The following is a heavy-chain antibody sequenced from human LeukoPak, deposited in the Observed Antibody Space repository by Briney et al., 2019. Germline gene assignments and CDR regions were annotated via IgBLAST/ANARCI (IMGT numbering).Heavy chain of an antibody. Sequence: ASVKVSRKASGYTFTGYYMHWVRQAPGQGLEWMGWINPNSGGTNYAQKFQGRVTMTRDTSISTAYMELSRLRSDDTAVYYCARGLGSPAGAFDIWGQGTMVTVSS. D-gene: IGHD3-16*01. V-gene: IGHV1-2*02. CDR1: GYTFTGYY. J-gene: IGHJ3*02. CDR3: ARGLGSPAGAFDI. CDR2: INPNSGGT.